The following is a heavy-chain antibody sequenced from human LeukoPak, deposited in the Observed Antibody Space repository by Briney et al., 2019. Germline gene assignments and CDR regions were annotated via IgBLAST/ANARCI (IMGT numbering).Heavy chain of an antibody. CDR1: GYTFTGYY. D-gene: IGHD6-19*01. CDR3: ARGQYSSGLGLLDY. J-gene: IGHJ4*02. CDR2: INPNSGGT. Sequence: ASVKVCCKASGYTFTGYYIHWVRQAPGQGLEWMGWINPNSGGTNYAQKFQGRVTMTRDTSISTAYMELSRLRSDDTAFYYCARGQYSSGLGLLDYWGQGTLVTVSS. V-gene: IGHV1-2*02.